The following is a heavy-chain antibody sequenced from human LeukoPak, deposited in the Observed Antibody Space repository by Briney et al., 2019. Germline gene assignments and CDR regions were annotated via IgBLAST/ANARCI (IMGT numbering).Heavy chain of an antibody. CDR1: GGSFSGYY. Sequence: SETLSLTCAVYGGSFSGYYWSWIRQPPGKGLEWIGEINHSGSTNYNPSLKSRVTISVDTSKNQFSLRLTSVTAADTAVYYCATPSQWLNRYYFDYWGQGTLVTVSS. CDR2: INHSGST. D-gene: IGHD6-19*01. J-gene: IGHJ4*02. CDR3: ATPSQWLNRYYFDY. V-gene: IGHV4-34*01.